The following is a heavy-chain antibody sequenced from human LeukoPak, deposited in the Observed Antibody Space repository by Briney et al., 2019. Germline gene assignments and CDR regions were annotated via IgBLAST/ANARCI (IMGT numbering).Heavy chain of an antibody. V-gene: IGHV1-18*01. J-gene: IGHJ4*02. D-gene: IGHD1-14*01. CDR2: ISAYNGNT. CDR1: GYTFTSYG. CDR3: ARDGAITGTTNYFDY. Sequence: GASVKVSCKASGYTFTSYGISWVRQAPGQGLEWMGWISAYNGNTNYAQKLQGRVTMTTDTSTSTAYMELRSLRSDDTAVYYCARDGAITGTTNYFDYWGQGTLVTVSS.